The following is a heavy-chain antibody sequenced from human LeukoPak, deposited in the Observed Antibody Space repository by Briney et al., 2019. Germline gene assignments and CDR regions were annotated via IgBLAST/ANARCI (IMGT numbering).Heavy chain of an antibody. CDR2: MNPNSGNT. CDR3: ARGTKIRGYSGYDYGYYFDY. V-gene: IGHV1-8*01. Sequence: ASVKVSCKASGYTFTSYDINWVRQATGQGLEWMGWMNPNSGNTGYAQKFQGRVTMTRNTSISTAYIELGSLRSEDTAVYYCARGTKIRGYSGYDYGYYFDYWGQGTLVTVSS. J-gene: IGHJ4*02. D-gene: IGHD5-12*01. CDR1: GYTFTSYD.